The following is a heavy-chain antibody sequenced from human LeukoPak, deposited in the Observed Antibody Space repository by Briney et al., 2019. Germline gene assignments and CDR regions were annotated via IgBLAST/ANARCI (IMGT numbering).Heavy chain of an antibody. CDR1: GGSISSYY. D-gene: IGHD1-14*01. V-gene: IGHV4-59*01. Sequence: SETLSLTCTVSGGSISSYYWSWIRQPPGRGLEWIGYIYDSGNINYNPSLKSRVTISGDTSKNQFSLKLSSVTAADTAVYYCARVEGGNRLSRVGAFDIWGQGTMVTVSS. CDR3: ARVEGGNRLSRVGAFDI. CDR2: IYDSGNI. J-gene: IGHJ3*02.